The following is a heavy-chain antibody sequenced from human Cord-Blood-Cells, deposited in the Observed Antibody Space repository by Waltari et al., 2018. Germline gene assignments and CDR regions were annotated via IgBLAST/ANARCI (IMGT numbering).Heavy chain of an antibody. J-gene: IGHJ2*01. D-gene: IGHD7-27*01. CDR3: ARDMPTGGGYFDL. V-gene: IGHV1-2*04. CDR1: GYTFTGYY. CDR2: INPNSGGT. Sequence: QVQLVQSGAEVKKPGASVKVSCKASGYTFTGYYMHWVRQAPGQGLEWMGWINPNSGGTNYAQKFQGWVTKTRDTSISTAYMELSRLRSDDTAVYYCARDMPTGGGYFDLWGRGTLVTVSS.